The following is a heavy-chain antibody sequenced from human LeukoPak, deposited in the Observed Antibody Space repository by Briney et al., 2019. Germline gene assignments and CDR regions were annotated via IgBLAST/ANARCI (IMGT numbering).Heavy chain of an antibody. V-gene: IGHV3-9*01. CDR1: GFTFDDYV. J-gene: IGHJ6*03. D-gene: IGHD5-24*01. CDR2: ISRKSGSI. Sequence: GGSLGLSCAASGFTFDDYVMHWVRQAPGKGLEWVAGISRKSGSIGYADSVKGRFTISRDNAKNSLYLQMNSLRAEDTALYYCVKDISAIIFHYMDVWGKGTTVTVSS. CDR3: VKDISAIIFHYMDV.